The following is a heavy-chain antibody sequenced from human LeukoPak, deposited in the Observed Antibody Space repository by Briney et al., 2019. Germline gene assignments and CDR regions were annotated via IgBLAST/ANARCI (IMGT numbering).Heavy chain of an antibody. Sequence: GSSVKVSCKASGGTFSSYAISWVRQAPGQGLEWMGGIILIFGTANYAQKFQGRVTITADESTSTAYMELSSLRSEDTAVYYCARAGYDILTGYYPTRGCVFFDYWGQGTLVTVSS. CDR2: IILIFGTA. V-gene: IGHV1-69*01. CDR1: GGTFSSYA. CDR3: ARAGYDILTGYYPTRGCVFFDY. D-gene: IGHD3-9*01. J-gene: IGHJ4*02.